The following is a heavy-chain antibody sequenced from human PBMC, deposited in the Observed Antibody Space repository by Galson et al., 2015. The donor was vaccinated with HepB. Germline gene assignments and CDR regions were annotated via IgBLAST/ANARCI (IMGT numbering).Heavy chain of an antibody. J-gene: IGHJ4*02. CDR3: ARESLKWPPVQYLMDYFDY. CDR2: ISAYNGNT. V-gene: IGHV1-18*04. CDR1: GYTFTSYG. D-gene: IGHD4-11*01. Sequence: SVKVSCKASGYTFTSYGISWVRQAPGQGLEWMGWISAYNGNTNYAQKLQGRVTMTTDTSTSTAYMELRSLRSDDTAVYYCARESLKWPPVQYLMDYFDYWGQGTLVTVS.